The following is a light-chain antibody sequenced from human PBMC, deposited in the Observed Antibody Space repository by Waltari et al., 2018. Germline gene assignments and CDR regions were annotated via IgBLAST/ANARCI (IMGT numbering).Light chain of an antibody. J-gene: IGKJ1*01. CDR1: QRVSSNF. V-gene: IGKV3-20*01. Sequence: EIVLTQSPGTLSLSPGERATLSCRASQRVSSNFLAGYQQKPGQAPRLLIYGASSRATGIPDRFSGSGSGTDFTLTISRLEPEDFAVYYCQQYGSFWTFGQGTKVEIK. CDR3: QQYGSFWT. CDR2: GAS.